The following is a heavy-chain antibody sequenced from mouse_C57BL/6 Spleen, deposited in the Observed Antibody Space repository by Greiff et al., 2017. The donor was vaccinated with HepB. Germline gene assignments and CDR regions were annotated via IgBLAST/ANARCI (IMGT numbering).Heavy chain of an antibody. CDR1: GYTFTDYY. D-gene: IGHD2-2*01. Sequence: QVQLQQSGAELVRPGASVKLSCKASGYTFTDYYINWVKQRPGQGLEWIARIYPGSGNTYYNEKFKGKATLTAEKSSSTAYMQLSSLTSEDSAVYFCARFPYGYDDVLYYYAMDYWGQGTSVTVSS. CDR2: IYPGSGNT. J-gene: IGHJ4*01. CDR3: ARFPYGYDDVLYYYAMDY. V-gene: IGHV1-76*01.